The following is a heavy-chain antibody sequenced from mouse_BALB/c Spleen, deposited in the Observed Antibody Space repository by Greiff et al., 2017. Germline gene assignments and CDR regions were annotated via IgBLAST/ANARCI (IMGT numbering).Heavy chain of an antibody. J-gene: IGHJ2*01. CDR3: TRAYYRYDDLYYFDY. Sequence: VQLQQSGTVLARPGASVKMSCKASGYTFTSYWMHWVKQRPGQGLEWIGAIYPGNSDTSYNQKFKGKAKLTAVTSTSTAYMELSSLTNEDSAVYYCTRAYYRYDDLYYFDYWGQGTTLTVSS. CDR2: IYPGNSDT. D-gene: IGHD2-14*01. V-gene: IGHV1-5*01. CDR1: GYTFTSYW.